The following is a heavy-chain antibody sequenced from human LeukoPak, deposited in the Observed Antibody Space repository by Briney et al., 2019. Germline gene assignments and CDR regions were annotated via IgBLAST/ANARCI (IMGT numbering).Heavy chain of an antibody. V-gene: IGHV4-39*01. CDR3: ARQDIVVVVAATLTWFDP. J-gene: IGHJ5*02. Sequence: SGTLSLTCAVSGGSISSSSYYWGWIRQPPGKGLEWIGSIYYSGSTYYNPSLKSRVTISVDTSKNQFSLKLSSVTAADTAVYYCARQDIVVVVAATLTWFDPWGQGTLVTVSS. D-gene: IGHD2-15*01. CDR2: IYYSGST. CDR1: GGSISSSSYY.